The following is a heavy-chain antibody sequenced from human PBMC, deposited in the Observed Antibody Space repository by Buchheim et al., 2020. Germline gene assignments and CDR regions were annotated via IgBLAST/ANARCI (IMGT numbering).Heavy chain of an antibody. Sequence: QVQLVQSGVEVKNPGASVKVSCKTSVYTFSRYGISWVRQAPGQGLEWMGWTTAYNGDRNYAQKFQGRVTLTTDTSTNTAYMELRNLRSDDTAVYYCAKDQDWIVDYWGQGTL. J-gene: IGHJ4*02. CDR3: AKDQDWIVDY. V-gene: IGHV1-18*04. CDR1: VYTFSRYG. D-gene: IGHD2-2*03. CDR2: TTAYNGDR.